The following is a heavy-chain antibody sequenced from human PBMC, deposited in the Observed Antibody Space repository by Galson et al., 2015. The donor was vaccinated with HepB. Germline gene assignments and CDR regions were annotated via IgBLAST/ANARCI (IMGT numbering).Heavy chain of an antibody. D-gene: IGHD3-9*01. CDR2: ISYDGSNK. J-gene: IGHJ4*02. Sequence: SLRLSCAASGFTFSTYAMNWVRQAPGKGLEWVAVISYDGSNKYYADSVKGRFTISRDNSKNALHLQMKSLRAEDTAAYYCARVAPFSVDWMFFDYWGQGTLVTVSS. V-gene: IGHV3-30*04. CDR3: ARVAPFSVDWMFFDY. CDR1: GFTFSTYA.